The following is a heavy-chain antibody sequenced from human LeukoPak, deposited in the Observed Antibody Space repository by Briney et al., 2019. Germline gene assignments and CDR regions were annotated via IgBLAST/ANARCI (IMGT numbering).Heavy chain of an antibody. Sequence: GGSLRLSCAASGFTFSTYWMHWVRQAPGTGLVWVSLINSDGSSTNYADSVKGRFTISRDNAKNTLYLQMNSPRAEDTAVYYCATDVPAVTIFGYWGQGTLVTVSS. CDR3: ATDVPAVTIFGY. D-gene: IGHD2-2*01. J-gene: IGHJ4*02. CDR1: GFTFSTYW. CDR2: INSDGSST. V-gene: IGHV3-74*01.